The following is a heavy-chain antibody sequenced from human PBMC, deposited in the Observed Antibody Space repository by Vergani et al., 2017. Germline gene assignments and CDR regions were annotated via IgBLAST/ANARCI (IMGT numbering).Heavy chain of an antibody. CDR2: IDHTGRP. J-gene: IGHJ6*03. D-gene: IGHD4-11*01. V-gene: IGHV4-34*01. CDR1: GGSFTSYH. CDR3: ARVNTETNGHLYYYYYMDV. Sequence: QVQLQQWGGGLLKPSETLSLTCVVNGGSFTSYHWTWIRQSPGEGLEWVGDIDHTGRPDYNPSLTSRLTMSVDKYLNQFSLTLNSVTATETAIYFCARVNTETNGHLYYYYYMDVWGQGTAVTVS.